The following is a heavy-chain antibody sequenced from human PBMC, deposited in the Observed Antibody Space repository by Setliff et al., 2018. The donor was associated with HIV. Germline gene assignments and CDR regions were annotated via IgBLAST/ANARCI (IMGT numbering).Heavy chain of an antibody. CDR2: IYHSGST. J-gene: IGHJ4*02. V-gene: IGHV4-4*02. D-gene: IGHD3-3*01. CDR1: GGAIDDINW. CDR3: ARRSGFFLDY. Sequence: SETLSLTCAVSGGAIDDINWWNWVRQSPGKGLEWIGEIYHSGSTNYNPSLKSRVTISVDKSKNHFFLKLSSVTAADTAVYYCARRSGFFLDYWGQGTLVTVSS.